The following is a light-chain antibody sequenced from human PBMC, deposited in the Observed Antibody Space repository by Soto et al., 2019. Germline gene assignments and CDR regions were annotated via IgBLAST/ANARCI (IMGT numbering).Light chain of an antibody. J-gene: IGKJ2*01. V-gene: IGKV4-1*01. Sequence: DIVMTQSPDSLAVSLGERATINCKSSQSVLYSSNNKNYLAWYKQRPGQPPKLLIYWASTRESGVPDRFSGSGSGTDFTLTINSLQAEDVAVYYCQQDESTPPTFGQGTKLEIK. CDR2: WAS. CDR1: QSVLYSSNNKNY. CDR3: QQDESTPPT.